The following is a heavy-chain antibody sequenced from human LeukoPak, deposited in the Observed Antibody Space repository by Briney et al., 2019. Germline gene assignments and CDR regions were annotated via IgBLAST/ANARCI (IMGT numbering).Heavy chain of an antibody. J-gene: IGHJ5*02. CDR1: GGTFSSYA. Sequence: GASVKVSCKASGGTFSSYAISWVRQAPGQGLEWMGRIIPILGIANYAQKFQSRVTITADKSTSTAYMELSSLRSEDTAVYYCAREVYSSGSGFDPWGQGTLVTVSS. V-gene: IGHV1-69*04. CDR3: AREVYSSGSGFDP. D-gene: IGHD6-19*01. CDR2: IIPILGIA.